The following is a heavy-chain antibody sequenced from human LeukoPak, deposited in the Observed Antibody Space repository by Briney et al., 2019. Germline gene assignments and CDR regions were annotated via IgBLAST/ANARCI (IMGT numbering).Heavy chain of an antibody. CDR3: ARIRDGYNSYFFYGMDV. V-gene: IGHV1-69*13. CDR2: IIALFGTA. J-gene: IGHJ6*02. CDR1: GGTFSSYA. D-gene: IGHD5-24*01. Sequence: SVNVSCKASGGTFSSYAISWVRQAPGQGLEWMGGIIALFGTAIYAQKFQGRLTITADEYTSTPYMKLSSLRSEDTAVYYCARIRDGYNSYFFYGMDVWGQGTTVTVSS.